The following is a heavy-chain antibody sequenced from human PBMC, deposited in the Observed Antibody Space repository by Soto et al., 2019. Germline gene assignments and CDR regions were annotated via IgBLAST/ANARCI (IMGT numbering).Heavy chain of an antibody. CDR3: ARRGSGSDYDY. V-gene: IGHV3-23*01. CDR1: GFTFSTYA. J-gene: IGHJ4*02. D-gene: IGHD1-26*01. CDR2: ISGRGDST. Sequence: EVQLLESGGGLVQPGGSLRLSCAASGFTFSTYAMRWVRQAPGKGLEWVSAISGRGDSTYYADSVKGRFTISRDNSQNTLYLQMNSLRAEDTAVYYCARRGSGSDYDYWGQGTLVTVSS.